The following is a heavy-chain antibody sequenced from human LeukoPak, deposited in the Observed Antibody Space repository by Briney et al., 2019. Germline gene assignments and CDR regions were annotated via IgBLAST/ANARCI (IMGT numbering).Heavy chain of an antibody. Sequence: GGSLRLSCAASGFTFSSYGMHWVRQAPGKGLEWVAVIWYDGSNKYYADSVKGRFTISRDNSKNTLYLQMNSLRAEDTAVYYCARDFDDYGDYYFDYWGQGTLVTVSS. V-gene: IGHV3-33*01. CDR3: ARDFDDYGDYYFDY. J-gene: IGHJ4*02. D-gene: IGHD4-17*01. CDR1: GFTFSSYG. CDR2: IWYDGSNK.